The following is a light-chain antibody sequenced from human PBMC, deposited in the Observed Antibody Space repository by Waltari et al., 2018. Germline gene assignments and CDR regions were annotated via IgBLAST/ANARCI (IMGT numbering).Light chain of an antibody. V-gene: IGLV1-47*01. J-gene: IGLJ2*01. CDR3: SSWDDDLRGRV. Sequence: QSALIQPPSVSGTPGQRITISCSGNRSNIATNYVYWFQQLPGTAPKVLIYRNNEPPSGVPDLFSASKSFASASLAISWLKSEDEADYYCSSWDDDLRGRVFGGGTKVTV. CDR2: RNN. CDR1: RSNIATNY.